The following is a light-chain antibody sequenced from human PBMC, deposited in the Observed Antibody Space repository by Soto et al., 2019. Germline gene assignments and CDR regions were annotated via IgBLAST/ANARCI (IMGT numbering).Light chain of an antibody. Sequence: DLQMTQSPSSLSASIGDSVTISCQASQDIDNYLNWYQQKPGKAPELLISVASSLEAGVPSRFSGSGSGTEFTFTISSLQPQDIATYYCQQYDNAPYTFGQGTKLEIK. V-gene: IGKV1-33*01. CDR2: VAS. CDR1: QDIDNY. J-gene: IGKJ2*01. CDR3: QQYDNAPYT.